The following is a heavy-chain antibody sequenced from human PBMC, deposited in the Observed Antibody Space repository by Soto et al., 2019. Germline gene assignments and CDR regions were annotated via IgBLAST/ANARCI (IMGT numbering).Heavy chain of an antibody. V-gene: IGHV1-2*02. Sequence: ASVKVSCKASGYTFSGFYMHWVRQAPRQGLEWMGWINPNSGGTKSAEKFQGRVTMTRDTSISTAYMELSRLTSDDTAVYYCASAAVTGTAGLDFWGQGTQVTVSS. CDR1: GYTFSGFY. CDR2: INPNSGGT. D-gene: IGHD6-19*01. CDR3: ASAAVTGTAGLDF. J-gene: IGHJ4*02.